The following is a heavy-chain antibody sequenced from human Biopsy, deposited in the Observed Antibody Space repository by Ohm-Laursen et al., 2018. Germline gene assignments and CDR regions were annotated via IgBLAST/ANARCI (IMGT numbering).Heavy chain of an antibody. D-gene: IGHD3-10*01. CDR3: ASGDIGGIGLDV. J-gene: IGHJ6*02. CDR2: IIPILGTV. CDR1: GDTFTTSA. Sequence: SVKVSCKASGDTFTTSAISWVRQVPGQGLDWMGRIIPILGTVDYGQNFQGRVTIRADTSTTFLELTRLRYDDTAVYFCASGDIGGIGLDVWGLGTTVTVSS. V-gene: IGHV1-69*04.